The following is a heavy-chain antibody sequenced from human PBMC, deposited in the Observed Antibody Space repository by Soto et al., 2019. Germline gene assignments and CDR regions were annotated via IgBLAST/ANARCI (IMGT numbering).Heavy chain of an antibody. D-gene: IGHD3-22*01. J-gene: IGHJ6*02. Sequence: QVQLVESGGGVVQPERSLRLSCAASEFTFSTYVMHWVRQAAGKGLEWVALISFDGSDKYYADSVKGRFTISRDNSKNTLFLQMNSLRPEDTAVYYCAREMIPMIMGGMSAMDVWGRGTTVTVSS. CDR1: EFTFSTYV. CDR3: AREMIPMIMGGMSAMDV. CDR2: ISFDGSDK. V-gene: IGHV3-30-3*01.